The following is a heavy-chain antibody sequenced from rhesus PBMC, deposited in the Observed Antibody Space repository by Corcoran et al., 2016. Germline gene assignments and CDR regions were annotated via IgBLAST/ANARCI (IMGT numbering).Heavy chain of an antibody. CDR2: IYGGSGST. D-gene: IGHD5-12*01. V-gene: IGHV4-127*01. Sequence: QVQLQESGPGLVKPSETLSLTCAVSGYSISSGYGWGWIRQPPGKGLEWIGQIYGGSGSTYYNPSLNSPVTVSKDTSKNQFSLKLSSVTAADTAVYYCARDRDTALDYWGQGVLVTVSS. CDR1: GYSISSGYG. CDR3: ARDRDTALDY. J-gene: IGHJ4*01.